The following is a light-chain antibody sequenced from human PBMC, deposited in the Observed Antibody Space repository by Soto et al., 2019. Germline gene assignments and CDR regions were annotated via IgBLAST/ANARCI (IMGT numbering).Light chain of an antibody. J-gene: IGKJ1*01. CDR3: QQYVNWPPWT. CDR2: GVS. Sequence: EIVMTQSPDTLSVSPGERATLSCRASESVRSNLAWYQQKPGQAPRLLIYGVSTRATGIPARFSGSGFETEFTLTISNLQSEDFAFYYCQQYVNWPPWTFGQGTKVQIK. V-gene: IGKV3-15*01. CDR1: ESVRSN.